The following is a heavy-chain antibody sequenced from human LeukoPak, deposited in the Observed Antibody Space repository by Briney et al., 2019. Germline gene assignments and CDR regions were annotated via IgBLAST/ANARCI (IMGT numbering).Heavy chain of an antibody. D-gene: IGHD3-22*01. V-gene: IGHV3-30*18. CDR1: GFTFSSYG. Sequence: GGSLRLSCAASGFTFSSYGMHWVRQAPGKGLEGVGVISYDGSNKYSADSVKGRFTISRDNSKNTLYLQMNSLRAEDTAVYYCAKEFRSITMNGWDRTLDYWGQGTLVTVSS. CDR3: AKEFRSITMNGWDRTLDY. J-gene: IGHJ4*02. CDR2: ISYDGSNK.